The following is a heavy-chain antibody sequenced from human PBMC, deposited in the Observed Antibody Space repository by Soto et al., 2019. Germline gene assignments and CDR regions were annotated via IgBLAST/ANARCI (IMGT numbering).Heavy chain of an antibody. CDR1: GFTFSSYS. CDR3: ARVFRDFWSGYYYYYMDV. J-gene: IGHJ6*03. CDR2: ISSSSSYI. D-gene: IGHD3-3*01. V-gene: IGHV3-21*01. Sequence: EVQLVESGGGLVKPGGSLRLSCAASGFTFSSYSMNWVRQATGKGREWVSSISSSSSYIYYADSVKGRFTISRDNANNSLYLQIKSLRAEDTAVDYCARVFRDFWSGYYYYYMDVWGKGTTVTVSS.